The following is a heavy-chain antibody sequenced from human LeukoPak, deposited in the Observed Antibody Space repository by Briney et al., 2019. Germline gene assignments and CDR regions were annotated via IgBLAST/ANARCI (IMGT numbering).Heavy chain of an antibody. CDR3: AKGGYYFDY. CDR1: GLTFSTFV. CDR2: IRFDGSNR. J-gene: IGHJ4*02. V-gene: IGHV3-30*02. Sequence: PGGSLRLSCAASGLTFSTFVMHWVRQAPAKGLEGVAFIRFDGSNRYYAESLRGRFTISRDNSKKTLYLQMNSLRAEDTAISFCAKGGYYFDYWGQGALVIVSS.